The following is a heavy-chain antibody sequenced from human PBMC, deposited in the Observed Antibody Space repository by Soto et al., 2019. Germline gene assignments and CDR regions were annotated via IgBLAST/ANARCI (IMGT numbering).Heavy chain of an antibody. Sequence: GGSLRLSCAASGFTFSNAWMNWVRQAPGKGLEWVGRIKSKTDGGTTDYAAPVKGRFTISRDDSKNMLYLQMNSLKTEDTAVYYCTTGVRYFYYYYGMDVWGQGTTVTVS. CDR1: GFTFSNAW. CDR3: TTGVRYFYYYYGMDV. V-gene: IGHV3-15*07. J-gene: IGHJ6*02. CDR2: IKSKTDGGTT.